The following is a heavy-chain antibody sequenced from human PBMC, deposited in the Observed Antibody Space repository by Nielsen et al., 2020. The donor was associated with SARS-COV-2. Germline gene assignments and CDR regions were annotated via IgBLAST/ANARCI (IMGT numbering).Heavy chain of an antibody. CDR1: GFTFSSYS. Sequence: GESLKISCAASGFTFSSYSMNWVRQAPGKGLEWVAVIWVHGSYEFYADSVKGRFTISRDNSKNTLYLQMNSLRGEDTAVYYCVRTSATRYYYDSSGYFDYWGQGTLVAVSS. J-gene: IGHJ4*02. CDR3: VRTSATRYYYDSSGYFDY. V-gene: IGHV3-33*08. D-gene: IGHD3-22*01. CDR2: IWVHGSYE.